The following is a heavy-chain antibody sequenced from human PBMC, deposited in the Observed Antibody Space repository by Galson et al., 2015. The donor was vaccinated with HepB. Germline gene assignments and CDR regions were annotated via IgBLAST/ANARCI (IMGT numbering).Heavy chain of an antibody. V-gene: IGHV3-48*03. Sequence: SLRLSCAASGFTFSSYEMNWVRQAPGRGLEWVSYISHSGSSVYYADSVKGRFTISRDNAKNSLFLQMNSLRAEDTAVYYCARENSWDNFDYWGQGTLVTVSS. D-gene: IGHD2/OR15-2a*01. CDR3: ARENSWDNFDY. J-gene: IGHJ4*02. CDR2: ISHSGSSV. CDR1: GFTFSSYE.